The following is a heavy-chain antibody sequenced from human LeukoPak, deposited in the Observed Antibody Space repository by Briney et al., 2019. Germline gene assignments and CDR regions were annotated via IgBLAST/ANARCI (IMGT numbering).Heavy chain of an antibody. CDR1: GFTFSSYS. CDR2: ISSSSSYI. CDR3: ARKSGWYEDALDY. D-gene: IGHD6-19*01. Sequence: PGGSLRLSCAASGFTFSSYSMNWVRQAPGKGLEWVSSISSSSSYIYYADSVKGRFTISRDNAKNSLYLQMNSLRAKDTAVYYCARKSGWYEDALDYWGQGTLVTVSS. V-gene: IGHV3-21*01. J-gene: IGHJ4*02.